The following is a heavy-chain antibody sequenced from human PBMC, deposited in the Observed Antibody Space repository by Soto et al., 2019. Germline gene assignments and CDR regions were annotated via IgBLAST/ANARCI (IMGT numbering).Heavy chain of an antibody. V-gene: IGHV1-69*13. CDR3: ARDFDGITIFGVVISSYYYYGMDV. D-gene: IGHD3-3*01. Sequence: GASVKVSCKASGGPFSSYAISWVRQAPGQGLEWMGGIIPIFGTANYAQKFQGRVTITADESTSTAYMELSSLRSEDTAVYYCARDFDGITIFGVVISSYYYYGMDVWGQGTTVTVSS. J-gene: IGHJ6*02. CDR1: GGPFSSYA. CDR2: IIPIFGTA.